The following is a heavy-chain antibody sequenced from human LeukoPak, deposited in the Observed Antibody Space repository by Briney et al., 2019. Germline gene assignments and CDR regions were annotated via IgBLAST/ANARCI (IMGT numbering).Heavy chain of an antibody. CDR3: GCHSYGMDV. Sequence: AETLSLTCTVSGGSISSSSYYWGWIRRPPGKGLEWIGSIYYSGSTYYNPSLKSRVTISVDTSKNQFSLKLSSVTAADTAVYYCGCHSYGMDVWGQGTTVTVSS. CDR1: GGSISSSSYY. V-gene: IGHV4-39*01. J-gene: IGHJ6*02. CDR2: IYYSGST.